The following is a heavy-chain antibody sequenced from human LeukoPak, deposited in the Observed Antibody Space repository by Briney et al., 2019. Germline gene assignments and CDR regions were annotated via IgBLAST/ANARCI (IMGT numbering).Heavy chain of an antibody. CDR3: ASGGIAAAIDY. D-gene: IGHD6-13*01. V-gene: IGHV3-7*01. J-gene: IGHJ4*02. Sequence: GGSLRLSCAASGFTFSSYWMSWVRQAPGKGLEWVANIKQDGSEKYYVDSVKGRFTISRDNAKNSLYLQMNSLRAEDTAVYYCASGGIAAAIDYWGQGTLVTVSS. CDR2: IKQDGSEK. CDR1: GFTFSSYW.